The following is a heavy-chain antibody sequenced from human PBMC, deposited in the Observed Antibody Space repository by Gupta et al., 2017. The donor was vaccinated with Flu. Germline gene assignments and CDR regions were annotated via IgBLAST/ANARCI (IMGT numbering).Heavy chain of an antibody. V-gene: IGHV3-48*01. Sequence: YSMNWVRQAPGKGLEWVSYISSSSNTIYYADSVKGRFTISRDNAKNSLYLQMNSLRAEDTAVFYCARRGCSSPSCYAWDYWGQGTLVTVSS. CDR2: ISSSSNTI. CDR1: YS. J-gene: IGHJ4*02. D-gene: IGHD2-2*01. CDR3: ARRGCSSPSCYAWDY.